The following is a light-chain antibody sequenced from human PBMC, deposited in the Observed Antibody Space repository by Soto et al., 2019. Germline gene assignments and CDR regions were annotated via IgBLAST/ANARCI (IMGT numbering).Light chain of an antibody. CDR2: EVS. CDR1: SSDVGRYNY. Sequence: QSALTQPASVSGSPGQSITISCTGTSSDVGRYNYVSWYQQHPGRAPKLMIFEVSNRPSGVSNRFSGFKSGNTASLTISGLQAEDEADYYCSSYTSSASVVFGGGTKLTVL. CDR3: SSYTSSASVV. J-gene: IGLJ2*01. V-gene: IGLV2-14*01.